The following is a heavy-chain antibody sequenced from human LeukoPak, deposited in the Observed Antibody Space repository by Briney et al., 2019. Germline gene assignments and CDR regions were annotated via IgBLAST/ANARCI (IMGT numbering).Heavy chain of an antibody. CDR1: GYTFTSYD. D-gene: IGHD3-3*01. V-gene: IGHV1-8*01. Sequence: GASVKVSCKASGYTFTSYDINWVRQATGQGLEWMGWMNPNSGNTGYAQKFQGRVTMTRNTSISTACMELSSLRSEDTAVYYCARVGGHDFWSGYYTPFDYWGQGTLVTVSS. CDR3: ARVGGHDFWSGYYTPFDY. CDR2: MNPNSGNT. J-gene: IGHJ4*02.